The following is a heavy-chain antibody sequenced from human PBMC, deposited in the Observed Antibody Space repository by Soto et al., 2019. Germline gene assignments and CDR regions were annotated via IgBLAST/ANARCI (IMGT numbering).Heavy chain of an antibody. V-gene: IGHV3-48*03. Sequence: PGGSLRFSCAASAFTFSSYEMNRVRQAPGKGLEWVSYISSSGTTIYYAESVEGRFTISRDNAKSSLFLQMNSLRAEDTALYYCAREKSYYDSSGTRSDAFDIWGQGTMVTVSS. CDR1: AFTFSSYE. CDR3: AREKSYYDSSGTRSDAFDI. D-gene: IGHD3-22*01. CDR2: ISSSGTTI. J-gene: IGHJ3*02.